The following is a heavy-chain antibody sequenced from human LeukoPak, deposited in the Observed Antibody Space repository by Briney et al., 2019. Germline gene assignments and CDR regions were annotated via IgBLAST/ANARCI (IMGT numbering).Heavy chain of an antibody. J-gene: IGHJ4*02. D-gene: IGHD2-15*01. Sequence: PGGSLRLSCAASGFTFSSYSMNWVRQAPGKGLEWVSSISSSSSYIYYADSVKGRFTISRDNAKNSLYLQMNSLRAEDTAVYYCARVRDCGGSCYYFDYWGQGTLVTVSS. CDR1: GFTFSSYS. CDR2: ISSSSSYI. CDR3: ARVRDCGGSCYYFDY. V-gene: IGHV3-21*01.